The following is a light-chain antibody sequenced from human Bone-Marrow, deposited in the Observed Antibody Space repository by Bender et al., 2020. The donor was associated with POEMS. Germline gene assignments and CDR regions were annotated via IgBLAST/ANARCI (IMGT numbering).Light chain of an antibody. CDR1: SSDVGGYNY. J-gene: IGLJ3*02. Sequence: QSVLTQPASVSGSPGQSVTISCTGTSSDVGGYNYVSWYQQHPGKAPKLLISEVTKRPSGVPDRFSGSKSGNTASLTVSGLQAEDEADYYCASYKGNSNFGVFGGGTKLTVL. CDR3: ASYKGNSNFGV. V-gene: IGLV2-8*01. CDR2: EVT.